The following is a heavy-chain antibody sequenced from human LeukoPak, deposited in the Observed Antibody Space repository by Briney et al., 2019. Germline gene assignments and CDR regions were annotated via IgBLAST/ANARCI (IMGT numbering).Heavy chain of an antibody. J-gene: IGHJ5*02. CDR2: IIPIFGTA. CDR1: GGTFSSYA. CDR3: ARDRGHCSSTSCPDGFDP. Sequence: GASVKVSCKASGGTFSSYAISWVRQAPGQGLEWMGGIIPIFGTANYAQKFQGRVTITTDESTSTAYMELSSLRSEDTAVYYCARDRGHCSSTSCPDGFDPWGQGTLVTVSS. D-gene: IGHD2-2*01. V-gene: IGHV1-69*05.